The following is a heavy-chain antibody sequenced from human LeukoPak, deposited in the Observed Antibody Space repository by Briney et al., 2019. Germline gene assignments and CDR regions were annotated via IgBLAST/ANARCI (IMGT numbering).Heavy chain of an antibody. CDR3: AGVSDYILTGYRHFDP. J-gene: IGHJ5*02. Sequence: ASVKVSCKASGYTFTSYGISWVRQAPGQGLEWMGWISAYNGNTNYAQKLQGRVTMTTDTSTSTAYMELRSLRSDDTAVYYCAGVSDYILTGYRHFDPWGQGTLVTVSS. D-gene: IGHD3-9*01. CDR2: ISAYNGNT. V-gene: IGHV1-18*01. CDR1: GYTFTSYG.